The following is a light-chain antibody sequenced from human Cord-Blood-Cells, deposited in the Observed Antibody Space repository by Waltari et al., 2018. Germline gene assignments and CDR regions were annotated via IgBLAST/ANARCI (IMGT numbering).Light chain of an antibody. Sequence: EIALTQSPGTLSLSPGERATLSCRASQSVSSSYLAWYQQKPGQAPRLLIYGASIRATGIPDRFSGSGSGTDFTLTISRLEPEDFAVYYCQQYGSSPPYTFGQGTKPEIK. V-gene: IGKV3-20*01. J-gene: IGKJ2*01. CDR1: QSVSSSY. CDR3: QQYGSSPPYT. CDR2: GAS.